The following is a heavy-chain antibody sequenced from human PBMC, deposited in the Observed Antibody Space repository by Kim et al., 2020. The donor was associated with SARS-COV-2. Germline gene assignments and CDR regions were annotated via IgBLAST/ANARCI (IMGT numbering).Heavy chain of an antibody. CDR1: GYTFTSYG. CDR3: ARDWGQQLVYYYYGMDV. V-gene: IGHV1-18*01. J-gene: IGHJ6*02. D-gene: IGHD6-13*01. CDR2: ISAYNGNT. Sequence: ASVKVSCKASGYTFTSYGISWVRQAPGQGLEWMGWISAYNGNTNYAQKLQGRVTMTTDTSTSTAYMELRSLRSDDTAVYYCARDWGQQLVYYYYGMDVWGQGTTVTVSS.